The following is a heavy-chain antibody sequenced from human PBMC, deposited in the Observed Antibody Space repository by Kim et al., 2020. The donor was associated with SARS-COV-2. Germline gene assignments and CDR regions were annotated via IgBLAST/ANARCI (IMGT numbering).Heavy chain of an antibody. CDR1: GFTFSSYW. CDR2: IKQDGSEK. CDR3: ARDSRIQLWFGAFDI. J-gene: IGHJ3*02. Sequence: GGSLRLSCAASGFTFSSYWMSWVRQAPGKGLEWVANIKQDGSEKYYVDSVKGRFTISRDNAKNSLYLQMNSLRAEDTAVYYCARDSRIQLWFGAFDIWGQGTMVTVSS. V-gene: IGHV3-7*03. D-gene: IGHD5-18*01.